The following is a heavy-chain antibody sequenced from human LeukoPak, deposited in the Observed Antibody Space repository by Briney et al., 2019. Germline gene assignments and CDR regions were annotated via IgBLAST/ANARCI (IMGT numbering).Heavy chain of an antibody. Sequence: GRTLRLSCAASGFTFDDYGMSWVRQAPGKGLEWGSGINWNGGSTGYADSVKGRFTISRDNAKNSRYLQMNSLRAEDTALYYCARDSGRDGYNCDYWGQGTLVTVSS. CDR1: GFTFDDYG. CDR2: INWNGGST. D-gene: IGHD5-24*01. J-gene: IGHJ4*02. CDR3: ARDSGRDGYNCDY. V-gene: IGHV3-20*04.